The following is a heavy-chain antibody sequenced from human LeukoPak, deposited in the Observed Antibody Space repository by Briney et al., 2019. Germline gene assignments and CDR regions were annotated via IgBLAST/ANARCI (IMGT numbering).Heavy chain of an antibody. V-gene: IGHV1-2*02. CDR2: INPNSGGT. CDR1: GYTFSGYY. J-gene: IGHJ4*02. D-gene: IGHD3-16*01. Sequence: GASVKVSCKASGYTFSGYYIHWVRQAPGQGLEWMGWINPNSGGTNYAQRFQGRVTVTRDTSISTAYMELSRLRSDDTAVYYCARLVHSGVGEDDYWGQGTLVIVSS. CDR3: ARLVHSGVGEDDY.